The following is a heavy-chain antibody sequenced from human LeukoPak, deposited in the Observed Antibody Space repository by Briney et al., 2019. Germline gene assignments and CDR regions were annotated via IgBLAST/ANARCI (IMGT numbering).Heavy chain of an antibody. Sequence: GASVKVSCKASGYTFTGCYMHLVRQAPGQGLEWMGWINPNSGGTNYAQQFQGRVTMTRDTSISTAYMELSRLRSDDTAVYYCARTTSWYFDLWGRGTLVTVSS. CDR1: GYTFTGCY. D-gene: IGHD1-1*01. CDR2: INPNSGGT. CDR3: ARTTSWYFDL. J-gene: IGHJ2*01. V-gene: IGHV1-2*02.